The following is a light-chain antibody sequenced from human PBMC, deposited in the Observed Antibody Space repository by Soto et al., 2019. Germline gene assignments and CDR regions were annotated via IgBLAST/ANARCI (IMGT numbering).Light chain of an antibody. V-gene: IGLV1-51*01. J-gene: IGLJ1*01. CDR2: DND. CDR1: TSNIGNNH. Sequence: QSVLAQPPSVSAAPGQKVTISCSGSTSNIGNNHVSWYQQLPGTAPKLLIYDNDKRPSGIPDRFSGSKSDTSATLGITGLHTGDEADYYCATWDGKVFGTGTKLSVL. CDR3: ATWDGKV.